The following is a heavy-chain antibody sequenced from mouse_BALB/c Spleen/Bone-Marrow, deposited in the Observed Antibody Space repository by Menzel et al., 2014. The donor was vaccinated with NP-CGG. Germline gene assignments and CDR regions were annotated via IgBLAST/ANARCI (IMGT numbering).Heavy chain of an antibody. Sequence: EVQLVESGGGLVQPGGSMKLSCAASGFTFSDAWMDWVRQSPEKGLEWVAEIRSKAINHASYYAESVKGRFTISRDDSKSSVYLQMNSLRAEDTGIYYCSRISGIGMEYWGQGTSVTVSS. CDR3: SRISGIGMEY. V-gene: IGHV6-6*01. CDR1: GFTFSDAW. D-gene: IGHD4-1*01. J-gene: IGHJ4*01. CDR2: IRSKAINHAS.